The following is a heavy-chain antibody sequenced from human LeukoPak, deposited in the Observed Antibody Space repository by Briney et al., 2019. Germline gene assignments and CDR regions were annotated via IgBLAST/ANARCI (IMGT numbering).Heavy chain of an antibody. Sequence: GGPLRLSCAASGFPFSSYWMSWVRQAPGKGLEWVANIKQDGSEKYYVDSVKGRFTISRDNAKNSLYLQMNSLRAEDTAVYYCARDSPLPTSYCGGDCYLYYFDYWGQGTLVTVSS. J-gene: IGHJ4*02. D-gene: IGHD2-21*02. CDR3: ARDSPLPTSYCGGDCYLYYFDY. CDR1: GFPFSSYW. V-gene: IGHV3-7*01. CDR2: IKQDGSEK.